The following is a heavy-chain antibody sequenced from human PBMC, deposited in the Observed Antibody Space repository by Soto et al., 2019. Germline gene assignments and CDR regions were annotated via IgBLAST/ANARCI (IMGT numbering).Heavy chain of an antibody. J-gene: IGHJ4*02. CDR3: AEGIVAAAANRPSDY. D-gene: IGHD2-15*01. Sequence: GGSLRLSCAGSGFTFSNYAMSWVRQIPGKGLEWVSIISVGGDITYYADSVKGRFTISRDNSKNTVYLQMNSLRGDDTALYYCAEGIVAAAANRPSDYWGQGTQVTVSS. CDR2: ISVGGDIT. CDR1: GFTFSNYA. V-gene: IGHV3-23*01.